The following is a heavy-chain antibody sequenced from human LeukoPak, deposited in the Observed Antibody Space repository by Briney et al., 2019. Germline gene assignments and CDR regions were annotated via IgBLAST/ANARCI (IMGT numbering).Heavy chain of an antibody. Sequence: PSETLSLTCAVYGGSFSGYYWSWIRQPPGKGLEWIGEIDHSGSTNYNPSLKSRVTISVDTSKNQFSLKLSSVTAADTAVYYCARGLWFLNYADAFDIWGQGTMVTVSS. J-gene: IGHJ3*02. D-gene: IGHD2-21*01. CDR3: ARGLWFLNYADAFDI. V-gene: IGHV4-34*01. CDR2: IDHSGST. CDR1: GGSFSGYY.